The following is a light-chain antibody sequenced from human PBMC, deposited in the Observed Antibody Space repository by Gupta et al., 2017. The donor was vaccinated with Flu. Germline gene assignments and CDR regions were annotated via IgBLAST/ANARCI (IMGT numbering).Light chain of an antibody. CDR2: GTS. CDR1: NSHTSNY. CDR3: QQYDDDPHT. Sequence: VLPQSPGTLSLAPGGRATLTCRASNSHTSNYLAWYQQRPGQPPRLIIHGTSRRATGIPERFSGSGSGTDFTFTINSLQPEDFAVYYCQQYDDDPHTFGQGTKVEIK. V-gene: IGKV3-20*01. J-gene: IGKJ2*01.